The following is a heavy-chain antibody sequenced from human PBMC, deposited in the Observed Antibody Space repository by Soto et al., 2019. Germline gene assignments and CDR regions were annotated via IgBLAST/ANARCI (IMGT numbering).Heavy chain of an antibody. Sequence: GGSLRLSCAASGFTFSSYAMSWVRQAPGKGLEWVSAISGSGGSTYYADSVKGRFTISRDNSKNTLYLQMNSLKTEDTAVYYCVRATYFSDSSGYTRCFDYWGQGTLVTVSS. CDR1: GFTFSSYA. D-gene: IGHD3-22*01. CDR3: VRATYFSDSSGYTRCFDY. V-gene: IGHV3-23*01. J-gene: IGHJ4*02. CDR2: ISGSGGST.